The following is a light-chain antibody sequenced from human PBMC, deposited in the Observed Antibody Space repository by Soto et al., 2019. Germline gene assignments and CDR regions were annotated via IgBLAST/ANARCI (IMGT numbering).Light chain of an antibody. J-gene: IGLJ3*02. CDR1: SSDVGAYNY. V-gene: IGLV2-14*01. CDR3: TSYTTSSTWV. CDR2: EVS. Sequence: QSALTQPASVSGSPGQSITISCTGTSSDVGAYNYVSWYQQYPGKAPKLMISEVSNRHSGVSNRVSGSKSGNTASLTISGLQAEDEANYYCTSYTTSSTWVFGGGTKLTVL.